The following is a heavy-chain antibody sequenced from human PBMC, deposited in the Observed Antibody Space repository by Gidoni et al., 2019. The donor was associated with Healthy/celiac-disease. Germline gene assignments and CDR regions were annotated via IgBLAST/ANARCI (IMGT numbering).Heavy chain of an antibody. D-gene: IGHD2-21*02. Sequence: QVQLVQSGAEVKKPGSSVKVSCKASGGTFSSYTISWVRQAPGQGLEWMGRIIPILGIANYAQKFQGRVTITADKSTSTAYMELSSLRSEDTAVYYCAREAYCGGDCYPGADYWGQGTLVTVSS. CDR1: GGTFSSYT. J-gene: IGHJ4*02. V-gene: IGHV1-69*08. CDR2: IIPILGIA. CDR3: AREAYCGGDCYPGADY.